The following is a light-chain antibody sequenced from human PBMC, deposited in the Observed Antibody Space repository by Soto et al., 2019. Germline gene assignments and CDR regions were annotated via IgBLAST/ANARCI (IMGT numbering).Light chain of an antibody. V-gene: IGKV2-24*01. J-gene: IGKJ2*01. CDR3: MQATHYQPYT. Sequence: VVMTQTPLSSPVTLGQPASISCKSSQSLLHSDGNTYLNWLHQRPGQPPRLLIYKVSNRFSGVPDRFSGSGAETDFTLKISRVEAEDVGIYYCMQATHYQPYTFGQGTKLEIK. CDR2: KVS. CDR1: QSLLHSDGNTY.